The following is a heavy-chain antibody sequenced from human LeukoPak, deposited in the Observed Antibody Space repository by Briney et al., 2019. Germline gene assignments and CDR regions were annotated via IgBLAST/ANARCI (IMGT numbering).Heavy chain of an antibody. D-gene: IGHD6-13*01. CDR3: TGVSRSSWYDY. CDR2: IKSKTDGGTP. J-gene: IGHJ4*02. V-gene: IGHV3-15*01. CDR1: GFTFSNYW. Sequence: GGSLRLSCAASGFTFSNYWMSWVRQAPGKGLEWVGRIKSKTDGGTPDYAAPVKGRFTISRDGSKNTLYLQMNSLKTEDTAVYYCTGVSRSSWYDYWGQGTLVTVSS.